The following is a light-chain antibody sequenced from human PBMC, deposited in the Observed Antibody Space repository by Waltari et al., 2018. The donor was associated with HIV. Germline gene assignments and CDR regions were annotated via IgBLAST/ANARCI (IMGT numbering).Light chain of an antibody. CDR3: QQYSSYSWT. J-gene: IGKJ1*01. CDR2: KAS. CDR1: QNIGYW. Sequence: DIQMTQSPSTLSASVGDRVTITCRASQNIGYWLAWYQQKPGKAPNLLIYKASNLESGVPSRFSGSGSGTEFTLTISSLQPDDFATYVGQQYSSYSWTFGQGTKVEIK. V-gene: IGKV1-5*03.